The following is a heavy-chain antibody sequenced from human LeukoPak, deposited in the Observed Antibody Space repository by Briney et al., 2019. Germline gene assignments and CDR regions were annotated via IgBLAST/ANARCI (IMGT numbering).Heavy chain of an antibody. CDR2: INHSGST. D-gene: IGHD4-17*01. CDR1: GGSFSGYY. V-gene: IGHV4-34*01. CDR3: ARGDDYGDPVGGSDY. J-gene: IGHJ4*02. Sequence: SETLSLTCAVYGGSFSGYYWSWIRQPPGKGLEWIGEINHSGSTNYNPSLKSRVTISVDTSKNQFSLKLSSVTAADTAVYYCARGDDYGDPVGGSDYWGQGTLVTVSS.